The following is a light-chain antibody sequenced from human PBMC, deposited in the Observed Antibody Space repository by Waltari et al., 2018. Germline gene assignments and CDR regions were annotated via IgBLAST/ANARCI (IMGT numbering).Light chain of an antibody. CDR1: TSDIGGHNY. J-gene: IGLJ1*01. CDR2: EVN. V-gene: IGLV2-8*01. CDR3: SSYAGSNNYV. Sequence: QSALTQPPSASWPPGQSVTISCTGPTSDIGGHNYVSWYQQHPGKAPKLMIYEVNKRPSGVPDRCSGSKSGNTASLTVSGLQAEDEADYYCSSYAGSNNYVFGTGTKVTVL.